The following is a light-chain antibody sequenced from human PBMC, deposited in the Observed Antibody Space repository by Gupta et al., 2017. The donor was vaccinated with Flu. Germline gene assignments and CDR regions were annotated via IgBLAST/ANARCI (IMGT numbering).Light chain of an antibody. V-gene: IGKV2-28*01. J-gene: IGKJ1*01. CDR3: RQALQTPRT. CDR1: QSLLHSNGYNY. CDR2: LGS. Sequence: DIVMTQSPLSLPVTPGEAASISCRSSQSLLHSNGYNYLDWYLQKPGQSPQLLIYLGSNRASGVPDRFSGSGSGTEYTLKISRVEAEDVGVYYCRQALQTPRTFGQGTKVEIK.